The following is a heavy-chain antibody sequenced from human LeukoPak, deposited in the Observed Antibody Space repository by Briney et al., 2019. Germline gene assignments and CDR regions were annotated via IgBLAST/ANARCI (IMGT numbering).Heavy chain of an antibody. CDR2: IYYSGST. Sequence: SETLSLTCTVSGGSISSSSYYWGWIRQPPGKGLEWIGSIYYSGSTYYNPSLKSRVTISVDTSKNQFSLKLSSVTAADTAVYYCARDRNYYDTLDYFDYWGQGTLVTVSS. V-gene: IGHV4-39*07. D-gene: IGHD3-22*01. CDR3: ARDRNYYDTLDYFDY. J-gene: IGHJ4*02. CDR1: GGSISSSSYY.